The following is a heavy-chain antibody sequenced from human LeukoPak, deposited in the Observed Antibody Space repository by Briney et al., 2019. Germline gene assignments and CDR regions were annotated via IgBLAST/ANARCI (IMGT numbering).Heavy chain of an antibody. CDR1: GFTVSNNY. CDR2: IYSGGST. J-gene: IGHJ4*02. Sequence: GGSLRLSCVVSGFTVSNNYMSWVRQAPGKGLEWVSVIYSGGSTYYADSVKGRFTISRDNSKNTLYLQMNSLRAEDTAVYYCARVSGWSYFDYWGQGTLVTVSS. CDR3: ARVSGWSYFDY. D-gene: IGHD6-19*01. V-gene: IGHV3-53*01.